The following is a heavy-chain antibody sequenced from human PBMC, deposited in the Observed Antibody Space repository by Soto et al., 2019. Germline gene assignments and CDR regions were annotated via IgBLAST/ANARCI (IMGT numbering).Heavy chain of an antibody. V-gene: IGHV1-69*12. D-gene: IGHD6-19*01. Sequence: QVQLVQSGAEVKKPGSSVKVSCKASGGTFSSYAISWVRQAPGQGLEWMGGFIPILGTANYAQKFQGRDTVTADESTSTAYRELRRLKSEDTAVYYCERDLAYSSRWYYTDWGQGTLVTVSS. CDR3: ERDLAYSSRWYYTD. CDR2: FIPILGTA. J-gene: IGHJ1*01. CDR1: GGTFSSYA.